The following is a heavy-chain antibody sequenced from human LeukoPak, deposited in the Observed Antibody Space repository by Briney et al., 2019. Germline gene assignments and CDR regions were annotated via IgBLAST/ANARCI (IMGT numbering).Heavy chain of an antibody. D-gene: IGHD3-22*01. V-gene: IGHV1-18*01. CDR1: GYTFTSYG. Sequence: ASVKVSCKASGYTFTSYGISWVRQAPGQGLEWMGWISAYNGNTNYAQKLQGRVTMTTDTSTSTAYMELRSLRSDDTAVYYCARDPGYDSSGYYVVVVDYWGQGTRVTVSS. CDR2: ISAYNGNT. J-gene: IGHJ4*02. CDR3: ARDPGYDSSGYYVVVVDY.